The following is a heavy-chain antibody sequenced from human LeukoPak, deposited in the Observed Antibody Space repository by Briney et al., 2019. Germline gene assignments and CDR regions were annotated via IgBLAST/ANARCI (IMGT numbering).Heavy chain of an antibody. CDR2: INHSGST. CDR1: GGSFSGYY. CDR3: ARGGSSWYRDAFDI. V-gene: IGHV4-34*01. J-gene: IGHJ3*02. Sequence: KPSETLSLTCAVYGGSFSGYYWSWIRQPPGKGLEWIGEINHSGSTNHNPSLKSRVTISVDTSKNQFSLKLSSVTAADTAVYYCARGGSSWYRDAFDIWGQGTMVTVSS. D-gene: IGHD6-13*01.